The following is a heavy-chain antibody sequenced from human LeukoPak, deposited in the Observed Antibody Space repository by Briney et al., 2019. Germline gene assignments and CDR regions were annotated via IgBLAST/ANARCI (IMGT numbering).Heavy chain of an antibody. D-gene: IGHD3-22*01. CDR3: ARDPSTFSGYFDF. J-gene: IGHJ4*02. Sequence: ASETLSLTCAVYGGSFSGYYWSWIRQPAGKALEWIGRIYPTGSINYNPSLKSRVTMSVDTSKNQLSLKLTSLTAADTAVYFCARDPSTFSGYFDFWGQGTLVTVSS. CDR1: GGSFSGYY. CDR2: IYPTGSI. V-gene: IGHV4-4*07.